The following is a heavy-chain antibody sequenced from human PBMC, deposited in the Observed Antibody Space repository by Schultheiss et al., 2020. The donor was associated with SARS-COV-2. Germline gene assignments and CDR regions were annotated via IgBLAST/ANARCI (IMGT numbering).Heavy chain of an antibody. J-gene: IGHJ4*02. V-gene: IGHV3-74*01. CDR1: GFTLSSYW. CDR2: INSDGSNT. CDR3: AKGRLGGSGWHFSDY. Sequence: GGSLRLSCAASGFTLSSYWMHWVRQAPGKGLVWVSRINSDGSNTSYADSVKGRITISRDNAKNSLYLQMNSLRAEDTAVYFCAKGRLGGSGWHFSDYWGQGTLVTVS. D-gene: IGHD6-19*01.